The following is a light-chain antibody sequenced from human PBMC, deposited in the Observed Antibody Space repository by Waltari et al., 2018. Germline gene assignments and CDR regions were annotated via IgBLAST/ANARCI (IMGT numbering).Light chain of an antibody. V-gene: IGLV1-40*01. CDR3: QSYDSSLSVV. CDR2: GTP. Sequence: QSVLTQPPSVSGAPGQRVTIPCTGSSSNIGAGYDVHWYQHLPGTAPKLLIYGTPIRPPGAPDRLSGSKSGASASLAITGLQAEDEADYYCQSYDSSLSVVFGGGTKLTVL. J-gene: IGLJ2*01. CDR1: SSNIGAGYD.